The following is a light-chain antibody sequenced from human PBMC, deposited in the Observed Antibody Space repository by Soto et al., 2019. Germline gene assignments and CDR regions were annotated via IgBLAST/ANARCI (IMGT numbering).Light chain of an antibody. V-gene: IGLV2-14*01. Sequence: QLASVSGSPGQSITISCTGTSSDVGGYNYVSWYQQHPGKAPKLMIYEVSNRPSGVSNRFSGSKSGNTASLTISGLQAEDEADYYCSSYTSSSTRVFGGGTKLTVL. CDR1: SSDVGGYNY. J-gene: IGLJ3*02. CDR2: EVS. CDR3: SSYTSSSTRV.